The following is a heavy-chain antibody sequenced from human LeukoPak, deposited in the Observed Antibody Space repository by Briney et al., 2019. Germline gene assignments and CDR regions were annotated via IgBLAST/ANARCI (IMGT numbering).Heavy chain of an antibody. CDR3: ARDSLDQQLFNQGWFDP. D-gene: IGHD6-13*01. Sequence: SETLSLTCTVSGGSISSGDYYWSWLRQHPGKGLEWIAYISNRGGSYYNPSLKSRVTLSVDTSKNLFSLKLTSVTAADTAVYYCARDSLDQQLFNQGWFDPWGQGTLVTVSS. CDR1: GGSISSGDYY. J-gene: IGHJ5*02. CDR2: ISNRGGS. V-gene: IGHV4-31*03.